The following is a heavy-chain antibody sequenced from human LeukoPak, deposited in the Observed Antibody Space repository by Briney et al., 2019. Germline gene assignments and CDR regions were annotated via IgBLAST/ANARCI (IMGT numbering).Heavy chain of an antibody. CDR3: ARRTDYGGNSGAFDI. Sequence: KSGGSLRLSCAAPGFTFSSYSMNWVRQAPGKGLEWVSSISSSSSYIYYADSVKGRFTISRDNAKNSLYLQMNSLRAEDTAVYYCARRTDYGGNSGAFDIWGQGTMVTVSS. J-gene: IGHJ3*02. CDR1: GFTFSSYS. V-gene: IGHV3-21*01. D-gene: IGHD4-23*01. CDR2: ISSSSSYI.